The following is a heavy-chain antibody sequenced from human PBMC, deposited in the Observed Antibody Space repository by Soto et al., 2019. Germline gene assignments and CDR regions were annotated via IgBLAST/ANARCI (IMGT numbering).Heavy chain of an antibody. D-gene: IGHD3-3*01. V-gene: IGHV1-3*01. Sequence: VASVKVSCKASGYTFTSYAMHWVRQAPGQRLEWMGWINAGNGNTKYSQKFQGRVTITRHTSASTAYMELSSLRSEDTAVYYCARDPGQYYDFWSGYYRNYYGMDVWGQGTTVTVSS. CDR2: INAGNGNT. CDR3: ARDPGQYYDFWSGYYRNYYGMDV. CDR1: GYTFTSYA. J-gene: IGHJ6*02.